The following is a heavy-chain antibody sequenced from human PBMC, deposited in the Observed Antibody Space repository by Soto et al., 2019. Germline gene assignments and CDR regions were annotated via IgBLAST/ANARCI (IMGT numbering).Heavy chain of an antibody. J-gene: IGHJ4*02. CDR1: GFTFSSYA. V-gene: IGHV3-23*01. D-gene: IGHD2-15*01. CDR3: AKPYCSGGSCYQRGVYYFDC. CDR2: ISGSGGST. Sequence: EVQLLESGGGLVQPGGSLRLSCAASGFTFSSYAMSWVRQAPGKGLEWVSAISGSGGSTYYADSVKGRFTISRDNSKNTLYLKMNSLRAEDTAVYYCAKPYCSGGSCYQRGVYYFDCWGQGTLVTVSS.